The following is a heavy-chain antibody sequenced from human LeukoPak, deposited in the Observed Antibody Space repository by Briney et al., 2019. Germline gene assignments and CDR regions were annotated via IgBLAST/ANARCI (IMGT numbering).Heavy chain of an antibody. D-gene: IGHD2-15*01. V-gene: IGHV3-53*01. Sequence: GGSLRLSCAASGFTVSSNYMSWVRQAPGKGLDWVSMIYSGGSTNYADSVKGRFTISRDSSKNTLYLQMNSLRAEDTAVYYCAKDTAEEDSGAFDIWGQGTMVTVSS. J-gene: IGHJ3*02. CDR3: AKDTAEEDSGAFDI. CDR2: IYSGGST. CDR1: GFTVSSNY.